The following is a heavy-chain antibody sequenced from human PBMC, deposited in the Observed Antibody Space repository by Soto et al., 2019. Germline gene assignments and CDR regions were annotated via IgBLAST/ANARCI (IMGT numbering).Heavy chain of an antibody. CDR1: GLIFRNYQ. J-gene: IGHJ4*02. CDR3: ARDTDGLHY. V-gene: IGHV3-74*01. Sequence: EVQLVESGGGLVQPGRPLRLSCAASGLIFRNYQMHWVRQAPGKGLVWVSRINTDGSITDYADSVKGRFTVSRDNPKNTLYLQMNSLRAEDTAVYYCARDTDGLHYWGQGTLVTVAS. CDR2: INTDGSIT.